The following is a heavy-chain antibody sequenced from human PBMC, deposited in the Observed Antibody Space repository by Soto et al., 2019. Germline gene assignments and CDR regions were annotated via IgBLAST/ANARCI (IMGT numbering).Heavy chain of an antibody. Sequence: QVQLVESGGGVVQPGRSLRLSCAASGFTFSSYVMHWVRQAPGKGLEWVAVIWYDGNDKYYGDSVKGRFSVSRDNSKNTLYLQMNSLKVEDTAVFYCARGRGHHYYIMDVWGQGTTVTVSS. CDR1: GFTFSSYV. J-gene: IGHJ6*02. CDR3: ARGRGHHYYIMDV. V-gene: IGHV3-33*01. D-gene: IGHD3-16*01. CDR2: IWYDGNDK.